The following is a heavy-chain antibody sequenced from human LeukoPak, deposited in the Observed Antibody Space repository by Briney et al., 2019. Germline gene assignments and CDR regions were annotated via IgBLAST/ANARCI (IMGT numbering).Heavy chain of an antibody. J-gene: IGHJ6*03. Sequence: GGSLRLSCAASGFTFSSYSMNWVRQAPGKGLEWVSSISSSSSYIYYADSVKGRFTISRDNAKNSLYLQMNSLRAEDTAVYYCAREAVAVAGTYYYYYMDVWGKGTTVTVSS. CDR1: GFTFSSYS. D-gene: IGHD6-19*01. CDR2: ISSSSSYI. CDR3: AREAVAVAGTYYYYYMDV. V-gene: IGHV3-21*01.